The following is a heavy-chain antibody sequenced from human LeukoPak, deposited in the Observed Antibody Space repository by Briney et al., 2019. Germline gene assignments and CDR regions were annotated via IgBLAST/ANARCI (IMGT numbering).Heavy chain of an antibody. V-gene: IGHV3-7*01. D-gene: IGHD3-9*01. CDR1: GFTFSNYW. CDR3: ARYFPYYYYYMDV. CDR2: IKQDGSEK. J-gene: IGHJ6*03. Sequence: GGSLRLSCEGSGFTFSNYWMSWVRQAPGKGLEWVANIKQDGSEKYYVDSVKGRFTISRDNAKNSLYLQMNSLRAEDTAVYYCARYFPYYYYYMDVWGKGTTVTVSS.